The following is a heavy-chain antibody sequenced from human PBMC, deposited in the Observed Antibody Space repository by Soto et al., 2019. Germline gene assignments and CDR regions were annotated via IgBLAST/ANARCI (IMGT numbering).Heavy chain of an antibody. CDR3: AKDLSHRERFFDY. J-gene: IGHJ4*02. D-gene: IGHD1-1*01. V-gene: IGHV3-23*01. CDR2: ISGSGGST. CDR1: GFTFSSYA. Sequence: TGGSLRLSCAASGFTFSSYAMSWVRQAPGKGLEWVSAISGSGGSTYYADSVKGRFTISRDNSKNTLYLQMNSLRAEDTAVYYCAKDLSHRERFFDYWGQGTLVTVSS.